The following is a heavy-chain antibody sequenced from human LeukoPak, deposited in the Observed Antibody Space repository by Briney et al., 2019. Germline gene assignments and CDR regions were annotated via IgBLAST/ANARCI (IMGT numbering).Heavy chain of an antibody. Sequence: GGSPRLSCAASGFTFSSYEMNWVRQAPGKGLEWVSYISSGSTIYDADSVKGRFTISRDNAKNSLYLQMNSLRTEDTAVYYCARESIAVAGAPFDYWGQGTLVTVSS. CDR2: ISSGSTI. CDR1: GFTFSSYE. V-gene: IGHV3-48*03. D-gene: IGHD6-19*01. CDR3: ARESIAVAGAPFDY. J-gene: IGHJ4*02.